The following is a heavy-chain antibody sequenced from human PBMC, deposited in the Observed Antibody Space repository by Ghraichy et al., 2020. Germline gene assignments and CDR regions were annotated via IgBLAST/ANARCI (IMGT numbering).Heavy chain of an antibody. D-gene: IGHD1-26*01. Sequence: GGSLRLSCSASGFTFSSYAMHWVRQAPGKGLEYVSGISSNGGFTYYADSVKGRFTISRDNSKNTLYLQMSSLRAEDTAVYSCVKDLNSGTFYRFDYWGQGALVTVSS. V-gene: IGHV3-64D*06. CDR3: VKDLNSGTFYRFDY. CDR1: GFTFSSYA. CDR2: ISSNGGFT. J-gene: IGHJ4*02.